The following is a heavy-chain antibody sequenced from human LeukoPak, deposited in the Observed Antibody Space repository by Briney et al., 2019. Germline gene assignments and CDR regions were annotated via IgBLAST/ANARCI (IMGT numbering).Heavy chain of an antibody. Sequence: GGSLRLSCAASGFTFSSYGMSWVRQAPGKGLEWVSAISTGGGSTYYADSVKGRFTISRDNAKNSLYLQMNSLRAEDTAVYYCARASEGYYDSSGYPPKEEASISYWGQGTLVTVSS. CDR3: ARASEGYYDSSGYPPKEEASISY. J-gene: IGHJ4*02. D-gene: IGHD3-22*01. V-gene: IGHV3-23*01. CDR2: ISTGGGST. CDR1: GFTFSSYG.